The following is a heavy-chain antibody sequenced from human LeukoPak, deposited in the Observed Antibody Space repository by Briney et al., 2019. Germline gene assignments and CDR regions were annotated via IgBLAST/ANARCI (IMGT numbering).Heavy chain of an antibody. CDR1: GGSISSYY. Sequence: SETLSLTCTVSGGSISSYYWSWIRQPPAKGLEWIGYIYYSGSTNYNPSLKSRVTISVDTSKNQCSLKLSSVTAADTAVYYCARGVTAMPYYFDYWGQGTLVTVSS. D-gene: IGHD2-21*02. V-gene: IGHV4-59*01. CDR3: ARGVTAMPYYFDY. J-gene: IGHJ4*02. CDR2: IYYSGST.